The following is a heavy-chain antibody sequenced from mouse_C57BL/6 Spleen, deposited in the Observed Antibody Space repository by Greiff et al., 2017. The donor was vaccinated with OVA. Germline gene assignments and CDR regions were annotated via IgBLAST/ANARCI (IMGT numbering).Heavy chain of an antibody. Sequence: EVMLVESGGDLVKPGGSLKLSCAASGFTFSSYGMSWVRQTPDKRLEWVATISSGGSYTYYPDSVKGRFTISRDNAKNTLYLQMSSLKSEDTAMYYCARQGYDYDGGDYFDYWGQGTTLTVSS. D-gene: IGHD2-4*01. V-gene: IGHV5-6*02. CDR2: ISSGGSYT. CDR3: ARQGYDYDGGDYFDY. CDR1: GFTFSSYG. J-gene: IGHJ2*01.